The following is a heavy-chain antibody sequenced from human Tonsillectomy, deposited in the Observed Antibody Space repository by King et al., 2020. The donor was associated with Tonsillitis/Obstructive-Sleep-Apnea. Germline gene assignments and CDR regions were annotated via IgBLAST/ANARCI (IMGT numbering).Heavy chain of an antibody. V-gene: IGHV4-34*01. D-gene: IGHD6-6*01. J-gene: IGHJ1*01. Sequence: VQLQQWGAGLLKPSETLSLTCAVYGGSFSGYYWSWIRQPPGKGLEWIGEINHSGSTNYNPSLKSRVTISVDTSKNQFSLKLSSVTAADTALYYCAMGTIAARHNYCQHWGQAPLLTVSS. CDR1: GGSFSGYY. CDR3: AMGTIAARHNYCQH. CDR2: INHSGST.